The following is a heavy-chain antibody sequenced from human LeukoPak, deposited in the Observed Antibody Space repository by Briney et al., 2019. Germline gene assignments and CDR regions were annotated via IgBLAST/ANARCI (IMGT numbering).Heavy chain of an antibody. CDR3: ARRPLGSGWYGDAFDI. D-gene: IGHD6-19*01. CDR1: GYSLSSYW. CDR2: IYPGDSDT. J-gene: IGHJ3*02. V-gene: IGHV5-51*01. Sequence: GESLKISCKGSGYSLSSYWIGWVRQMPGKGLEWMGIIYPGDSDTRYSPSFQGQVTISADKSISTAYLQWSSLTASDTAMYYCARRPLGSGWYGDAFDIWGQGTMVTVSS.